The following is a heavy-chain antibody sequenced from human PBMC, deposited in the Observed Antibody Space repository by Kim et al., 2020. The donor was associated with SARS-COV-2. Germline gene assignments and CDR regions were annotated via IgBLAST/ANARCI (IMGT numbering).Heavy chain of an antibody. CDR2: IYYSGST. V-gene: IGHV4-31*03. Sequence: SETLSLTCTVSGGSISSGGYYWSWIRQHPGKGLEWIGYIYYSGSTYYNPSLKSRVTISVDTSKNQFSLKLSSVTAADTAVYYCARANWGSLHIGDYWGQGTLVTVSS. CDR1: GGSISSGGYY. J-gene: IGHJ4*02. CDR3: ARANWGSLHIGDY. D-gene: IGHD7-27*01.